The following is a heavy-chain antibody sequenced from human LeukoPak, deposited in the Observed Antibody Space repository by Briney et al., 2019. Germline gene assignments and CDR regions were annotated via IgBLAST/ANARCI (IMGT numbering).Heavy chain of an antibody. Sequence: GGSLRLSCAASGFTFSSYSMNWVRQAPGKGLEWVSSISSSSSYIYYADSVKGRFTISRDNAKNSLYLQMNSLRAEDTAVYYCAREWPGYSYGDYWGQGTLVTVSS. CDR1: GFTFSSYS. D-gene: IGHD5-18*01. J-gene: IGHJ4*02. CDR3: AREWPGYSYGDY. CDR2: ISSSSSYI. V-gene: IGHV3-21*04.